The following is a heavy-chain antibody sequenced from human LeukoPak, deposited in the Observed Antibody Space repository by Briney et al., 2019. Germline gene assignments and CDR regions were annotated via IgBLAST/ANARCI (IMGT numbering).Heavy chain of an antibody. V-gene: IGHV4-59*01. CDR3: ASRPTLNAFDI. CDR2: IYYSGST. CDR1: GGSISSYY. J-gene: IGHJ3*02. D-gene: IGHD6-6*01. Sequence: SETLSLTCTVSGGSISSYYWSWIRQPPGKGLEWIGYIYYSGSTNYNPSLKSRVTLSVDTSKNQFSLKLSSVTAADTAVYYCASRPTLNAFDIWGRGTMVAVSS.